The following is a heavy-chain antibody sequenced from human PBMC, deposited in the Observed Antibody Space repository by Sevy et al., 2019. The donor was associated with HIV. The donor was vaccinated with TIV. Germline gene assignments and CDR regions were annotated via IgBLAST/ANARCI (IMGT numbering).Heavy chain of an antibody. V-gene: IGHV3-53*01. D-gene: IGHD6-19*01. CDR2: IYSGGST. J-gene: IGHJ4*02. CDR1: GFTVSSNY. CDR3: ARVRGRGVAGYFDY. Sequence: GGSLRLSCAASGFTVSSNYMSWVHQAPGKGLEWVSVIYSGGSTYYADSVKGRFTIPRDNSKNTLYLQMNSLRAEDTAVYYCARVRGRGVAGYFDYWGQGTLVTVSS.